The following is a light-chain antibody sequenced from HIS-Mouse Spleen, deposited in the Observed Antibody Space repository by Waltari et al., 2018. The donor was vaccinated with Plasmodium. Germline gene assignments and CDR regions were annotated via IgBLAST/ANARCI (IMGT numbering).Light chain of an antibody. CDR1: ALPNKY. V-gene: IGLV3-10*01. Sequence: SYELTQPPSVSVSSGQTARITCSGDALPNKYAYWYQQKSGQAPVLVIYEERKRPSGIPVGFSGSSSGTMATLMSSGAQVEDEGDYYCYSPDSSGNQRVFGGGTKLTV. J-gene: IGLJ3*02. CDR2: EER. CDR3: YSPDSSGNQRV.